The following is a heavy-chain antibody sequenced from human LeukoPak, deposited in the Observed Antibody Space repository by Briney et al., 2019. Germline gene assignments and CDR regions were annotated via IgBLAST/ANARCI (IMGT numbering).Heavy chain of an antibody. D-gene: IGHD6-19*01. CDR2: IYHRGST. CDR1: GDSISGSNW. Sequence: SGTLSLTCAVSGDSISGSNWWSWVRQPPGKGLEWIGEIYHRGSTNYNPSLKNRVTISVDTSKKQISVNLTSVTAADTGVYYCARGPHQQWPPMQYWGQGSLVTVSS. J-gene: IGHJ4*02. V-gene: IGHV4-4*02. CDR3: ARGPHQQWPPMQY.